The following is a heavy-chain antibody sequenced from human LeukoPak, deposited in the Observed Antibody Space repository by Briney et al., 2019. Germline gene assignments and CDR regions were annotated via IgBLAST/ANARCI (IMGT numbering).Heavy chain of an antibody. D-gene: IGHD3-16*01. CDR2: SSGSSQYI. Sequence: GGSLRLSCAASGFTFSSYTMSWVRQAPGKGLEWLSSSSGSSQYIFYSDSMKGRLTVSRENDKNSLYLQMNSLRVEDTAVYYCAKHDSDWNYAMFDNWGQGTLVTVSS. CDR3: AKHDSDWNYAMFDN. V-gene: IGHV3-21*01. CDR1: GFTFSSYT. J-gene: IGHJ4*02.